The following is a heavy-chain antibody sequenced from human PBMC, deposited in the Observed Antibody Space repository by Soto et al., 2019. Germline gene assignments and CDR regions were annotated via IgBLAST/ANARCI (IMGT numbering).Heavy chain of an antibody. V-gene: IGHV1-69*13. CDR2: IIPIFGTA. D-gene: IGHD6-13*01. CDR3: ARDLPAGTHYYYGMDV. J-gene: IGHJ6*02. Sequence: RASVKVSCKASGGTFSSYAISWVRQAPGQGLEWMGGIIPIFGTANYAQKFQGRVTITADESTSTAYMELSSLRSEDTAVYYCARDLPAGTHYYYGMDVWGQGTTVTVSS. CDR1: GGTFSSYA.